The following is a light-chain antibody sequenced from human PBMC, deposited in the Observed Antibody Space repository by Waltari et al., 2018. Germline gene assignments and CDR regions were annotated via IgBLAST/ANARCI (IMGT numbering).Light chain of an antibody. CDR3: QQYGSSPRT. CDR1: QSVSSAY. J-gene: IGKJ1*01. V-gene: IGKV3-20*01. CDR2: GAS. Sequence: EIVLTQSPGSLPLSPGERATLSCRASQSVSSAYLAWYQHKPGQAPRLLIYGASSRATGIPDRFRGGGSGTDFTLTIDTLEPEDFAVYYCQQYGSSPRTFGQGTKVEI.